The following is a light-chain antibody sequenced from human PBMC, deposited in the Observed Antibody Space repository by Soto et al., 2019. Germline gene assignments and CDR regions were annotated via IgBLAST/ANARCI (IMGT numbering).Light chain of an antibody. CDR3: SSYTSSSTSVI. J-gene: IGLJ2*01. CDR2: EVS. CDR1: SSDVGGYNY. V-gene: IGLV2-14*01. Sequence: QSALTQPASVSGSPGQSITISCTGTSSDVGGYNYVSWYQQHPDKAPKLMIYEVSNRPSGVSNRFSGSKSGNTASLTISGLQAEDEADYYCSSYTSSSTSVIFGGGTQLTVL.